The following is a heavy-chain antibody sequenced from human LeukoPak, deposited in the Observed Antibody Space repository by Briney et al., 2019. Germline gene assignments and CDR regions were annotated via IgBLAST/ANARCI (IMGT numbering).Heavy chain of an antibody. CDR2: IHYRGTI. Sequence: SETLSLTCTVSSGSISGYYWTCIRRSPGKGLEWIAYIHYRGTIQCNPSVKSRVTISVDTSKNQISLRLTSVTAADTAVYFCARLSDHGWPVYWGQGTLVTVSS. CDR1: SGSISGYY. CDR3: ARLSDHGWPVY. D-gene: IGHD6-19*01. V-gene: IGHV4-59*08. J-gene: IGHJ4*02.